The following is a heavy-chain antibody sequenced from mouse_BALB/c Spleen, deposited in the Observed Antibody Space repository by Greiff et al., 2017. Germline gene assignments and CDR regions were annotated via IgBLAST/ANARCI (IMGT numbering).Heavy chain of an antibody. CDR3: ARGRGAMDY. V-gene: IGHV2-9*02. CDR2: IWAGGST. Sequence: VMLVESGPGLVAPSQCLSITCTVSGFSLTSYGVHWVRQPPGQGLEWLGVIWAGGSTNYYSALMSRLSISKDNSKSQVFLKMNSLQTDDTAMYYGARGRGAMDYWGQGTSVTVSS. D-gene: IGHD3-3*01. J-gene: IGHJ4*01. CDR1: GFSLTSYG.